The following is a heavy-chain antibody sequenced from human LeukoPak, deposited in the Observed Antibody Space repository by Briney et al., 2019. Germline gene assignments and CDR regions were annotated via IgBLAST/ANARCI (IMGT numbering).Heavy chain of an antibody. Sequence: GGSLRLSCAASGFTFSTYSMNWVRQAPGRGLEWVSYIGSSSSPMYYADSVKGRFTISRDNAKNSLYLQMNSLRAEDTAVYYCAKSPNDRYCSGGACFFCDSWGQGTLVTVSS. CDR1: GFTFSTYS. V-gene: IGHV3-48*04. D-gene: IGHD2-15*01. J-gene: IGHJ4*02. CDR2: IGSSSSPM. CDR3: AKSPNDRYCSGGACFFCDS.